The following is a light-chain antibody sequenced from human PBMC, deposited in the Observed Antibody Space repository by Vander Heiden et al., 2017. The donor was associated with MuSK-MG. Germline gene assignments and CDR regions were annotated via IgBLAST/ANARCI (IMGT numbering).Light chain of an antibody. CDR1: QSVSSSY. CDR2: GAS. Sequence: EIVLTQSPGTLSLSPGERATLSCRASQSVSSSYLAGDQQKPGQAPRLLIYGASSRATGIPDRFSGSGSGTDFTLTISRLEPEDFAGYYGQQYGTFGQGTKVEIK. CDR3: QQYGT. J-gene: IGKJ1*01. V-gene: IGKV3-20*01.